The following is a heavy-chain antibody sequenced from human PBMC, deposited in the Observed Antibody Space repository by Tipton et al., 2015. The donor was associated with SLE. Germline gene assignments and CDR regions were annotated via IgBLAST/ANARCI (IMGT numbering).Heavy chain of an antibody. D-gene: IGHD6-19*01. J-gene: IGHJ6*03. CDR1: GGSISSGSYY. CDR2: IYTSGST. V-gene: IGHV4-61*02. CDR3: ARETRAVADGTYYMDV. Sequence: TLSLTCTVSGGSISSGSYYWSWIRQPAGKGLEWIGRIYTSGSTYYNPSLKSRVTISVDTSKNHFSLKLSSVTAADTAVYYCARETRAVADGTYYMDVWGIGTTVTVSS.